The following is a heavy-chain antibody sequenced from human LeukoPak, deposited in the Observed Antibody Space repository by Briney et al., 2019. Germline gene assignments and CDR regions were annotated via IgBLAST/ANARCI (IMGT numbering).Heavy chain of an antibody. Sequence: SQTLSLTCTVSGGSISSGGYYWSWIRQPPGKGLEWIGYIYHSGSTYYNPSLKSRVTISVDRSKNQFSLKLSSVTAADTAVYYCARDGVEEAFDIWGQGTMVTVSS. V-gene: IGHV4-30-2*01. CDR1: GGSISSGGYY. J-gene: IGHJ3*02. CDR2: IYHSGST. CDR3: ARDGVEEAFDI. D-gene: IGHD2-8*01.